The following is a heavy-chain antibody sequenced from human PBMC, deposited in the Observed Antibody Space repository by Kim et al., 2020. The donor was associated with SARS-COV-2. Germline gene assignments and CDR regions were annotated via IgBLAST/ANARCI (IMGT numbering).Heavy chain of an antibody. Sequence: GGSLRLSCAASGFTFSSYSMNWVRQAPGKGLEWVSSISSSSSYIYYADSVKGRFTISRDNAKNSLYLQMNSLRAEDTAVYYCARDPRDGYNYYFDYWGQGTLVTVSS. CDR3: ARDPRDGYNYYFDY. J-gene: IGHJ4*02. D-gene: IGHD1-1*01. CDR2: ISSSSSYI. CDR1: GFTFSSYS. V-gene: IGHV3-21*01.